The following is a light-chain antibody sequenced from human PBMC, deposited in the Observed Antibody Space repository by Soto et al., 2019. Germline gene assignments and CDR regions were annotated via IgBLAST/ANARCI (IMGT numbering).Light chain of an antibody. Sequence: DIQMTQSPSSLSASVGDRVTITCQASYNINNYLNWYQQKPGRAPKLLIYDASNLETEVPSRFSGSGCGTDFTFTISSRQPEDSAIDFCQQYDNLPPLTFGGGTKVEIK. V-gene: IGKV1-33*01. CDR2: DAS. CDR3: QQYDNLPPLT. J-gene: IGKJ4*01. CDR1: YNINNY.